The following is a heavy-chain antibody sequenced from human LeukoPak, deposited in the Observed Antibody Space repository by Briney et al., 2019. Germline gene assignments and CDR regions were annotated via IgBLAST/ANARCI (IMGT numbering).Heavy chain of an antibody. J-gene: IGHJ6*02. Sequence: GGSLRLSCAASGFTFSSYSMNWVRQAPGKGLEWISYITTSGGAKNYADSVKGRFTISRDNSKNTLYLQMNSLRAEDTAVYYCARDPLYGMDVWGQGTTVTVSS. CDR1: GFTFSSYS. CDR3: ARDPLYGMDV. V-gene: IGHV3-48*01. CDR2: ITTSGGAK.